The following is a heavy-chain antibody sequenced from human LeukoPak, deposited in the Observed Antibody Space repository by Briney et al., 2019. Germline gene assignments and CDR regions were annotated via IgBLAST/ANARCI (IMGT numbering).Heavy chain of an antibody. J-gene: IGHJ4*02. CDR3: ARPGYGSSSWGPINGFDY. CDR2: IYPGDSDT. D-gene: IGHD6-6*01. V-gene: IGHV5-51*01. Sequence: GESLKISCKGSGYSFTSYWIGWVRQMPGKGLEWMGIIYPGDSDTRYSPSFQGQVTISADKSISTAYLQWSSLKASDTAMYYCARPGYGSSSWGPINGFDYWGQGTLVTVSS. CDR1: GYSFTSYW.